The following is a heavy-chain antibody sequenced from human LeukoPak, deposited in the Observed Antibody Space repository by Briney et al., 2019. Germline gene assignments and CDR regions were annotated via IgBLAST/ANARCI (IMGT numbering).Heavy chain of an antibody. D-gene: IGHD3-22*01. CDR1: GGSISSGGYY. Sequence: SQTLSLTCTVSGGSISSGGYYWSWIRQHPGKGLEWIGYIYYSGSTYYNPSLKSRVTISVDTSKNRFTLKLSSVTAADTAVYYCARDRYYYDSSGQGYFDYWGQGTLVTVSS. CDR2: IYYSGST. J-gene: IGHJ4*02. V-gene: IGHV4-31*03. CDR3: ARDRYYYDSSGQGYFDY.